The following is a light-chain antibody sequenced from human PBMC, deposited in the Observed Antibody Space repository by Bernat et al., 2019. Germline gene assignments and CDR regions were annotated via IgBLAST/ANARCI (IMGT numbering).Light chain of an antibody. CDR3: ASCGSNLKSNV. J-gene: IGLJ1*01. CDR1: SSNIGSDT. Sequence: QFVLTQPPSVSAAPGQRVTISCSGSSSNIGSDTVNWYQQVPGTPPKLLIYSNNRRPSGVPDRFSGSKSGTSASLAIGGIQSEDEADYYCASCGSNLKSNVFGTGTKVTV. V-gene: IGLV1-44*01. CDR2: SNN.